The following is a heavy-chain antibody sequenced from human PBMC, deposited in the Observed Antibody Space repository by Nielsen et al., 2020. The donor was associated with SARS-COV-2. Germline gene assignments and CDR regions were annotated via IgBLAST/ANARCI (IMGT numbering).Heavy chain of an antibody. CDR3: ARGGYSDQPHDY. V-gene: IGHV4-59*13. D-gene: IGHD5-12*01. J-gene: IGHJ4*02. CDR1: GFTFDDYA. Sequence: ESLKISCAASGFTFDDYAMHWIRQPPGKGLEWIGYIYYSGSTNYNPSLKSRVTISVDTSKNQFSLKLSSVTAADTAVYYCARGGYSDQPHDYWGQGTLVTVSS. CDR2: IYYSGST.